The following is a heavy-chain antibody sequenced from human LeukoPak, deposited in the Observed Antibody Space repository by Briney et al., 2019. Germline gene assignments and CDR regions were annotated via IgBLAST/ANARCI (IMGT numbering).Heavy chain of an antibody. V-gene: IGHV4-39*07. J-gene: IGHJ4*02. CDR2: IYYSGST. D-gene: IGHD3-9*01. CDR3: ARSYYDILTGYSGFDY. CDR1: GFTFSSYI. Sequence: GSLRLSCAASGFTFSSYIMNWVRQPPGKGLEWIGSIYYSGSTYYNPSLKSRVTISVDTSKNQFSLKLSSVTAADTAVYYCARSYYDILTGYSGFDYWGQGTLVTVSS.